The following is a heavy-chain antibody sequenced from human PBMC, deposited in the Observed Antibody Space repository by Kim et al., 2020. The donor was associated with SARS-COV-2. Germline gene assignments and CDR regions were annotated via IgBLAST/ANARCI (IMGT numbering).Heavy chain of an antibody. CDR2: IFDGGNT. J-gene: IGHJ4*02. V-gene: IGHV4-4*02. CDR3: AILMISNTIDY. Sequence: SETLSLTCAVSGDSIGSTNWWSWVRQPPGKGLEWIGEIFDGGNTNYNPSLKSRVTISIDKPKNQFFLKVTSVTAADTAVYYCAILMISNTIDYLGPGTLV. CDR1: GDSIGSTNW. D-gene: IGHD3-22*01.